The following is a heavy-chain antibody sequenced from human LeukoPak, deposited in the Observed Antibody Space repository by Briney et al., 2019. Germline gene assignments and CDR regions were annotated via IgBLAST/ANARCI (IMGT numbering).Heavy chain of an antibody. CDR1: GGSISSSNW. D-gene: IGHD3-16*01. CDR2: IYHSGST. Sequence: PSGTLSLTCAVSGGSISSSNWWSWVRQPPGKGLEWIGEIYHSGSTNYNPSLKSRVTILVDKSKNHLSLKLSSVTAADTAVYYCARNSGYAQEYWGQGTLVTVSS. J-gene: IGHJ4*02. CDR3: ARNSGYAQEY. V-gene: IGHV4-4*02.